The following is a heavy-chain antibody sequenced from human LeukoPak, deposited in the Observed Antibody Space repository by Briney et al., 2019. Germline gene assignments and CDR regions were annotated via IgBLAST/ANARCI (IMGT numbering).Heavy chain of an antibody. V-gene: IGHV1-2*02. D-gene: IGHD2-21*01. CDR3: ARVKQRVAYCGGDCSPSY. Sequence: ASVKVSCTASGYTFTGYYMHWVRQAPGQGLEWMGWINPNSGGTNYAQKFQGRVTMTRDTSISTAYMELSRLRSDDTAVYYCARVKQRVAYCGGDCSPSYWGQGTLVTVSS. CDR2: INPNSGGT. J-gene: IGHJ4*02. CDR1: GYTFTGYY.